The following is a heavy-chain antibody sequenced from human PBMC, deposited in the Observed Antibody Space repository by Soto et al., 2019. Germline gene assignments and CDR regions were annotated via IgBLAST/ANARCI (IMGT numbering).Heavy chain of an antibody. CDR1: GFTFSTHA. CDR3: AKDPPWTVGPLAMDG. V-gene: IGHV3-23*01. Sequence: EVQLLESGGGLVQAGGSLRLSCVASGFTFSTHAMSWVRQVPRKGLGWVSTSSGSGGNIYYGESVKGRFTISRDDPKNTLYLDMNSLRVEDTAVYYCAKDPPWTVGPLAMDGWGQGTTVTVSS. CDR2: SSGSGGNI. D-gene: IGHD2-2*01. J-gene: IGHJ6*02.